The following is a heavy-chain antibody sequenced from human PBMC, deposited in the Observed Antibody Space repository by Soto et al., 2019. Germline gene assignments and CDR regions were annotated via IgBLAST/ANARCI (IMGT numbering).Heavy chain of an antibody. Sequence: QVQLVQSGAEVKKPGASVKVSCKASGYTFTSYGISLVRQAPGQGLEWMGWISAYNGNTNYAQKLQGRVTMTTDTSTSTAYMELRSLRSDDTAVYYCARWWGVVTVDPDYYYGMDVWGQGTTVTVSS. V-gene: IGHV1-18*01. CDR1: GYTFTSYG. D-gene: IGHD2-21*02. J-gene: IGHJ6*02. CDR3: ARWWGVVTVDPDYYYGMDV. CDR2: ISAYNGNT.